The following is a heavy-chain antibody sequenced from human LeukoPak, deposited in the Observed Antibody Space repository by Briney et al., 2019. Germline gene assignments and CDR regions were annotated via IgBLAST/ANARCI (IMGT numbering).Heavy chain of an antibody. CDR3: ARDTDYYDSSGPKWFDP. CDR2: IIPILGIA. J-gene: IGHJ5*02. CDR1: AGTFSSDT. D-gene: IGHD3-22*01. Sequence: SVKVSCKTSAGTFSSDTISWVRQAPGQELEWMGRIIPILGIANYAQKFQGRVTITADKSTSTAYMELSSLRSEDTAVYYCARDTDYYDSSGPKWFDPWGQGTLVTVSS. V-gene: IGHV1-69*04.